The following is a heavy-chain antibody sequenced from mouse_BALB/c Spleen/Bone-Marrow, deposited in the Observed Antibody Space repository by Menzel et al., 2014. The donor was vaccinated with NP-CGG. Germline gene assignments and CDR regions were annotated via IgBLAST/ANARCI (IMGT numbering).Heavy chain of an antibody. J-gene: IGHJ3*01. CDR1: GYSFTSYW. V-gene: IGHV1S81*02. Sequence: QVQLQQSGAELVKPGASVRLSCKASGYSFTSYWIHWVKQRPGQGLEWIGEINPSNGRNNYNEKFKNKATLTVDKSSSTAYMQLSSLTSEDSAVYYCARYDGPAWFAYRGQGTLVTVSA. CDR2: INPSNGRN. D-gene: IGHD2-3*01. CDR3: ARYDGPAWFAY.